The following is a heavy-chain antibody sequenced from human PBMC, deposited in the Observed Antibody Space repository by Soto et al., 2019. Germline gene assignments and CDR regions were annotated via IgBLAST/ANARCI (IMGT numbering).Heavy chain of an antibody. Sequence: LGESLKISCKGSGYSFTSYWIGWVRQMPGKGLECMGIIYPGDSDTRYSPSFQGQVTISADKSISTAYLQWSSLKASDTAMYYCARRSKVTPYYYYYGMDVWGQGTTVTVSS. CDR3: ARRSKVTPYYYYYGMDV. CDR1: GYSFTSYW. J-gene: IGHJ6*02. D-gene: IGHD2-21*02. V-gene: IGHV5-51*01. CDR2: IYPGDSDT.